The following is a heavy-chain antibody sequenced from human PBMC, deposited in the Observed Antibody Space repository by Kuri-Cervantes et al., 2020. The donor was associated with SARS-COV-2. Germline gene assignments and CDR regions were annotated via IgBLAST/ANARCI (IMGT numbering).Heavy chain of an antibody. CDR3: ARELHPFWSGYGMDV. CDR2: ISWNSGSI. J-gene: IGHJ6*02. D-gene: IGHD3-3*01. V-gene: IGHV3-9*01. Sequence: SLKISCAASGFTFDDYAMHWVRQAPGKGLEWVSGISWNSGSIGYADSVKGRFTISRDNAKNSLYLQMNSLRDEDTAVYYCARELHPFWSGYGMDVWGQGTTVTVSS. CDR1: GFTFDDYA.